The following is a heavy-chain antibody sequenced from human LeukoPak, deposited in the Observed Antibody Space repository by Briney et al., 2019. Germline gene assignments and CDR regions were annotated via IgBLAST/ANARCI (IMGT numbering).Heavy chain of an antibody. CDR1: GFTVSSNY. CDR2: IYSGGST. V-gene: IGHV3-53*01. J-gene: IGHJ5*02. CDR3: ARVGYDVGFDP. Sequence: PGGSLRLSCAASGFTVSSNYMSWVRQAPGKGLEWVSVIYSGGSTYYADSVKGRFTISRDNSKNTLYLQMNSMRAEDTAVYYCARVGYDVGFDPWGQGTLVTVSS. D-gene: IGHD3-10*02.